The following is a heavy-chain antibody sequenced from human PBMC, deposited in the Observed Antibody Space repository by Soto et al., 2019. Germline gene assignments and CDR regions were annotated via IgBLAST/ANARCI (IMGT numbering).Heavy chain of an antibody. CDR1: GYTFTSYA. V-gene: IGHV1-18*01. Sequence: ASVKVSCKASGYTFTSYAMHWVRQAPGQRLEWMGWISAYNGNTNYAQKLQGRVTMTTDTSTSTAYMELRSLRSDDTAVYYCARGDIGTTVTPGWGQGTLVTVSS. J-gene: IGHJ4*02. D-gene: IGHD4-17*01. CDR2: ISAYNGNT. CDR3: ARGDIGTTVTPG.